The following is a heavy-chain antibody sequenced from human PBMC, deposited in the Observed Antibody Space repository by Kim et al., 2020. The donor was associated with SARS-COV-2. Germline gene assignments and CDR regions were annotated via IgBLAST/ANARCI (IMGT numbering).Heavy chain of an antibody. D-gene: IGHD2-2*01. V-gene: IGHV4-34*01. CDR3: ARGPYTYQLPYYYYGMDV. J-gene: IGHJ6*02. Sequence: SETLSLTCAVYGGSFSGYYWSWIRQPPGKGLEWIGEINHSGSTNYNPSLKSRVTISVDTSKNQFSLKLSSVTAADTAVYYCARGPYTYQLPYYYYGMDVWGQGTTVTVSS. CDR1: GGSFSGYY. CDR2: INHSGST.